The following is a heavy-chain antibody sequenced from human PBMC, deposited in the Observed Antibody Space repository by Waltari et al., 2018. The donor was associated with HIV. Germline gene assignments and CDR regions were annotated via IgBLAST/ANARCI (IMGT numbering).Heavy chain of an antibody. CDR3: ARQVGAALFDY. J-gene: IGHJ4*02. CDR1: GFTFPSYG. CDR2: IWHDGSKT. V-gene: IGHV3-33*01. Sequence: QVQLVESGGGVVQPGRSLELSGAAAGFTFPSYGMHWVRQAPGKGLEWVALIWHDGSKTYYADSLKGRFTISRDNSKNTLYLQMNSLRGEDTAVYYCARQVGAALFDYWGQGALVTVSS. D-gene: IGHD1-26*01.